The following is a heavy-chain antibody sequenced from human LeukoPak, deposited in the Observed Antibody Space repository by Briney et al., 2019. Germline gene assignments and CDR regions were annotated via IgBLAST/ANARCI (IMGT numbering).Heavy chain of an antibody. J-gene: IGHJ3*02. CDR1: GXSFTSNW. V-gene: IGHV5-51*01. D-gene: IGHD3-10*01. CDR3: AREAGRGDAFDI. Sequence: GESLKISFKGSGXSFTSNWIGWVRQLPGKGLEWMGIIYPGDSGIRYSPSFQGQVTISADKSISTAYLQWSSLKASDTAMYYCAREAGRGDAFDIWGQGTIVTVSS. CDR2: IYPGDSGI.